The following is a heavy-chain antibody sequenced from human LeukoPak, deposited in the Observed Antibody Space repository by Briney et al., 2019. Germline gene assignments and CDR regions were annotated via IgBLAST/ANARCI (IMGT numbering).Heavy chain of an antibody. CDR2: IIPILGTA. CDR3: ARAGSSGWFDFDN. D-gene: IGHD6-19*01. J-gene: IGHJ4*02. V-gene: IGHV1-69*05. Sequence: SVKVSCKASGYTFTSYDINWVRQATGQGLEWMGGIIPILGTANYAQKFQGRVTITTDESTSTAYMELSSLRSEDTAVYYCARAGSSGWFDFDNWGQGTLVSVSS. CDR1: GYTFTSYD.